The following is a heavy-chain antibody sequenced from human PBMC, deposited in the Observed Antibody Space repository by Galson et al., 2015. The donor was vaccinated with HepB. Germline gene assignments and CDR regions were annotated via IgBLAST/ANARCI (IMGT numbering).Heavy chain of an antibody. V-gene: IGHV3-74*03. D-gene: IGHD4-23*01. CDR1: GFTFSNYW. Sequence: SLRLSCAASGFTFSNYWMHWVRQAPGKGLVWVSRINSDGSGTAYADSVKGRFTISRDNARNTLYVQMNSLRAEDTAVYYCARGYGGTNVLFDYWGQGTLVPVSS. CDR2: INSDGSGT. CDR3: ARGYGGTNVLFDY. J-gene: IGHJ4*02.